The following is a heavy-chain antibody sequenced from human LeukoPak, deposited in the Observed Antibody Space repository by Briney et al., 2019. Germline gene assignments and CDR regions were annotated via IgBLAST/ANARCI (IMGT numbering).Heavy chain of an antibody. V-gene: IGHV3-7*01. Sequence: QPGGSLRLSCVASGFLFSNYWMGWVRQAPGKGLEWVANIKEDGGETYYVDSVKGRFTISRDNAKNSLDLQMNSLRDEDTAVYYCARRKEVQTTFDYWGQGTLVTVSS. CDR1: GFLFSNYW. D-gene: IGHD1-14*01. CDR2: IKEDGGET. J-gene: IGHJ4*02. CDR3: ARRKEVQTTFDY.